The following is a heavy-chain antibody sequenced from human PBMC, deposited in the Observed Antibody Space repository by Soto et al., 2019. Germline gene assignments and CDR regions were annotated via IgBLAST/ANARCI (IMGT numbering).Heavy chain of an antibody. Sequence: EAQLVESGGDLVQPGGSRGLSFAAFGFWFGDFWMNWVRQAPGKGLEWVANIKPDGSETAYVDSVKGRFTISRDNAKKFLYLQMNSLRVDDTAVYYCASGIDPWGQGTLVTVSS. CDR3: ASGIDP. V-gene: IGHV3-7*05. CDR1: GFWFGDFW. CDR2: IKPDGSET. J-gene: IGHJ5*02.